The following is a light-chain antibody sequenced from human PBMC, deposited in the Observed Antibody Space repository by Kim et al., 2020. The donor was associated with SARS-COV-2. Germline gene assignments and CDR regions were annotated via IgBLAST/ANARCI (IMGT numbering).Light chain of an antibody. CDR1: SSDVGSYNY. V-gene: IGLV2-14*03. Sequence: GQPITISCTGTSSDVGSYNYVSWYQQHPDKAPKVMIYDVNNRPSGVSNRFSGSKSGNTASLTISGLQAEDEADYYCSSFTSSDTYVFGTGTKVTVL. CDR2: DVN. J-gene: IGLJ1*01. CDR3: SSFTSSDTYV.